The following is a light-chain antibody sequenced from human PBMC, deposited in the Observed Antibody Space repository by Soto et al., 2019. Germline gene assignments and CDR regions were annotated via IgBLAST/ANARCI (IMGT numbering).Light chain of an antibody. J-gene: IGKJ2*02. CDR2: AAS. Sequence: AIQMTQSPSSLSASVGDRVTITCRASQGIRNDLGWYQQKPGEAPKVLIYAASGLQSGVPSRFSGSGAGTDFTLTISSLQPEDSATYYCLQDYNYPRTFGQGTKLEIK. V-gene: IGKV1-6*01. CDR3: LQDYNYPRT. CDR1: QGIRND.